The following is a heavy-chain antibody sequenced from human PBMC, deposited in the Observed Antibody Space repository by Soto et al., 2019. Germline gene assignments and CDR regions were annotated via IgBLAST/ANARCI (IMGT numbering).Heavy chain of an antibody. V-gene: IGHV1-3*05. CDR1: GYTFTTSFA. CDR2: INPADGST. CDR3: ARQHLHFWSGRAPYFDF. J-gene: IGHJ4*02. D-gene: IGHD3-3*02. Sequence: QVQLVQSGAEEKKPGASVKVSCRASGYTFTTSFAMHWVRQAPGQSLEWLGWINPADGSTKYSQKFQDRVTITSDTSATTVYLEMTSLRSDDTAIYFCARQHLHFWSGRAPYFDFWGQGTLVTVSS.